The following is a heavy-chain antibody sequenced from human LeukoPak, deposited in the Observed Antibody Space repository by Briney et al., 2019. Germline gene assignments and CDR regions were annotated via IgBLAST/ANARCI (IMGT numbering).Heavy chain of an antibody. V-gene: IGHV4-61*01. D-gene: IGHD6-19*01. CDR1: GGSVSSGSYY. J-gene: IGHJ6*02. CDR2: IYYSGST. Sequence: SETLSLTCTVSGGSVSSGSYYWSWIRQPPGKGLEWIGYIYYSGSTNYNPSLKSRVTMSVDTSKNQFSLKLTSVTAADTAVYYCARDLADYYYGMDVWGQGTTVTVAS. CDR3: ARDLADYYYGMDV.